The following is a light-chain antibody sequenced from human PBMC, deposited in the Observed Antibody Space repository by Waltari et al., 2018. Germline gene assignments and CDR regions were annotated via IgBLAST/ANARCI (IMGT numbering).Light chain of an antibody. CDR3: QSADSSGTQGV. V-gene: IGLV3-25*03. CDR2: KDS. CDR1: ALPKQY. J-gene: IGLJ1*01. Sequence: SYELTQPPSVSVSPGQTARITCSGDALPKQYAYWYQQKPDPAPVLLVDKDSERPSGIPRRCSGSRAGTTVTLTSSGVQADDEADYYCQSADSSGTQGVFGTGTKVTVL.